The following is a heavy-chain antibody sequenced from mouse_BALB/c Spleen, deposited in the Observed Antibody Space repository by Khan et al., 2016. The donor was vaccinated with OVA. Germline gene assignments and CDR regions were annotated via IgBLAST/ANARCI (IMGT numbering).Heavy chain of an antibody. Sequence: EVQLQESGPGLVKPSHSLSLTCTVTGYSITSGSGWNWIRHFPGNKLEWMGYISYSGSTNYNPSLKSRISITRDTSKNQFFLQLNSVTTEETATYYRARTARIKYWGQGTTLTVSS. J-gene: IGHJ2*01. D-gene: IGHD1-2*01. CDR1: GYSITSGSG. CDR3: ARTARIKY. CDR2: ISYSGST. V-gene: IGHV3-2*02.